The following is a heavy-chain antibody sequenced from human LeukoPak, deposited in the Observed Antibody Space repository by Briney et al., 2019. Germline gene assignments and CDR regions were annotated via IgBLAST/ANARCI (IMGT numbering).Heavy chain of an antibody. D-gene: IGHD3-10*02. CDR1: GGSTSDYY. J-gene: IGHJ4*02. V-gene: IGHV4-4*07. Sequence: PSETLSLTYSVSGGSTSDYYWNWIRQPAGQGLEWLGRIYYTGNTAYNPSLESRLTMSLDTAKNQFSLKVTSVTAADTAVYYCARGGTLFTYFDSWGQGTLVTVSS. CDR3: ARGGTLFTYFDS. CDR2: IYYTGNT.